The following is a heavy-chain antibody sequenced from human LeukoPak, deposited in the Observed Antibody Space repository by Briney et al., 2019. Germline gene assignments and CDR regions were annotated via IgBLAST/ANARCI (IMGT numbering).Heavy chain of an antibody. CDR2: SHTGGSI. V-gene: IGHV4-4*08. CDR1: GVSISGFY. Sequence: SETLSLTCTVSGVSISGFYWNWIRQPPRKGLEWVGYSHTGGSISSNPSLNSRVAFSMDTSKNQVSLRLNSVTATDTAVYYCARRRGGFGEGEFNYWGQGIPVTVST. CDR3: ARRRGGFGEGEFNY. J-gene: IGHJ4*02. D-gene: IGHD3-10*01.